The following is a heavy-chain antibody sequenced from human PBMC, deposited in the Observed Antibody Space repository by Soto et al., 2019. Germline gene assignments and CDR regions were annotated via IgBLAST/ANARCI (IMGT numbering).Heavy chain of an antibody. V-gene: IGHV4-30-4*01. CDR1: GGSISSGDYF. J-gene: IGHJ6*02. D-gene: IGHD3-9*01. Sequence: QVQLQESGPGLVKPSQTLSLTCTVSGGSISSGDYFWSWIRQSPGKGLEWIGYISSIGSTYYNPSLKSRDSVSRYTSKNQFSLKLSSVTTTDTAVYYCARGLVIRPYYYHGMDVWGQGTTVTVSS. CDR2: ISSIGST. CDR3: ARGLVIRPYYYHGMDV.